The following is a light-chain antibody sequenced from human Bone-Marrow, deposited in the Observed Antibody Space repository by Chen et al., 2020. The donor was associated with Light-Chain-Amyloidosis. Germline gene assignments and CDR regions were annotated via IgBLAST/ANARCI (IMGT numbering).Light chain of an antibody. CDR3: QQYYSTPQT. CDR1: QNVLYSSNNRNY. V-gene: IGKV4-1*01. Sequence: DIVMTQSPDSLAVSLGERATINCKSSQNVLYSSNNRNYLAWYQQRLGQPPKLLMYWASTRKSGVPDRFSGSGCGTDFTLTISSLQAEDVAVYYCQQYYSTPQTFGQGTKVEIK. J-gene: IGKJ1*01. CDR2: WAS.